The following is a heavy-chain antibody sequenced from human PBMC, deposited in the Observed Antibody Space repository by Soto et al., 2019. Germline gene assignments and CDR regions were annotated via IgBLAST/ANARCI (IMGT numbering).Heavy chain of an antibody. V-gene: IGHV6-1*01. CDR2: TCYRGKWYY. D-gene: IGHD6-13*01. CDR3: VRLVGNSWLDY. J-gene: IGHJ4*02. CDR1: GERVSTSSSS. Sequence: SPALSLACEISGERVSTSSSSCNYTRHSPSGGLEWLGRTCYRGKWYYEYAVSVRSRISSSPDTSKNQFSLKLSSVPPEDRALYYCVRLVGNSWLDYWGPGTLVTVHS.